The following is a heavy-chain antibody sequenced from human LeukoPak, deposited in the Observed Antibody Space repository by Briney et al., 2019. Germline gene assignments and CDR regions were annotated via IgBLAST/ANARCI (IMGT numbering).Heavy chain of an antibody. CDR1: GYTFTGYY. CDR3: ARVSIRIAARPPYLFDP. Sequence: ASVKVSCTASGYTFTGYYMHWVRLAHGQGLEWVGWINLNCGGTNYAQKFQGRVTMTRDTSISTAYMELSRLRSDDTAVYYCARVSIRIAARPPYLFDPWGQGTLVTVSS. CDR2: INLNCGGT. V-gene: IGHV1-2*02. D-gene: IGHD6-6*01. J-gene: IGHJ5*02.